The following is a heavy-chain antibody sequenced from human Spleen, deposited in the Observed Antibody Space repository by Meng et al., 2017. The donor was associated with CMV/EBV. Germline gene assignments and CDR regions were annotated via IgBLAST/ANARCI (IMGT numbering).Heavy chain of an antibody. CDR3: AKDNYYGSGRTYYNWAGGGYGMDV. J-gene: IGHJ6*02. V-gene: IGHV3-23*01. Sequence: GESLKISCAASGFTFSTYVMSWVRQAPGKGLEWVSAISGSGDSTYYADSVKGRITISRDNSMKTLYLQMNSRRAEDTALYYCAKDNYYGSGRTYYNWAGGGYGMDVWGLGTTVIVSS. D-gene: IGHD3-10*01. CDR2: ISGSGDST. CDR1: GFTFSTYV.